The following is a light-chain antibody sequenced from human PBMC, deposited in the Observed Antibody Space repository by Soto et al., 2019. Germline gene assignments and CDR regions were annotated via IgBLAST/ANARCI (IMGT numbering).Light chain of an antibody. J-gene: IGLJ2*01. CDR2: DTD. Sequence: QTVVTQEPSLTVSPGGTVTLTFDSSTGPVTSGHWPYWLQQKPGQAPRTLIYDTDKKHSWTPARFSGSLLGGKAALTLSGAQHEDEADYYCFLSYSGARPVVFGGGTQLTVL. CDR3: FLSYSGARPVV. CDR1: TGPVTSGHW. V-gene: IGLV7-46*01.